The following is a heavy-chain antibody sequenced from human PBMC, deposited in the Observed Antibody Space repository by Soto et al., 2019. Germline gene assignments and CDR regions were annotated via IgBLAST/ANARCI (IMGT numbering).Heavy chain of an antibody. V-gene: IGHV3-7*05. D-gene: IGHD2-2*01. CDR3: AKALSAIPGDS. J-gene: IGHJ4*02. Sequence: EVQLVESGGGLVQSGGSLSLSCAASGFTFSSYWMSWVRQGPGKGPEWVANIKHDGSEKYYVDSVKGRFTISRDNAKNPRYLQMTSLRAEDTTVYHCAKALSAIPGDSWGQGTLVTVS. CDR1: GFTFSSYW. CDR2: IKHDGSEK.